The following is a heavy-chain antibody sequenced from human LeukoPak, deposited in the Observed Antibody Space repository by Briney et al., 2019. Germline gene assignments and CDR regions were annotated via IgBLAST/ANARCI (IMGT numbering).Heavy chain of an antibody. CDR1: GGSFSGYY. CDR3: ARDGVGATDY. CDR2: ISSSGSTI. D-gene: IGHD1-26*01. J-gene: IGHJ4*02. V-gene: IGHV3-11*01. Sequence: LSLTCAVYGGSFSGYYWSWIRQAPGKGLEWVSYISSSGSTIYYADSVKGRFTISRDNAENSLYLQMNSLRAEDTAVYYCARDGVGATDYWGQGTLVTVSS.